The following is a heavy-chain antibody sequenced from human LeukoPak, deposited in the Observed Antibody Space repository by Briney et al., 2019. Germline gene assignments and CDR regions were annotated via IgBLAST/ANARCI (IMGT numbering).Heavy chain of an antibody. Sequence: SVKVSCKACRYTFTQFYMHWVGQAPRQGREWVGWVNPNSGGTNYAQKFQGRVTMTRDTSISTVYMEMSRLGSDDTAVYYCARESVPAVAARRGLNYWGQGTLVAVSS. CDR1: RYTFTQFY. CDR2: VNPNSGGT. J-gene: IGHJ4*02. CDR3: ARESVPAVAARRGLNY. D-gene: IGHD6-6*01. V-gene: IGHV1-2*02.